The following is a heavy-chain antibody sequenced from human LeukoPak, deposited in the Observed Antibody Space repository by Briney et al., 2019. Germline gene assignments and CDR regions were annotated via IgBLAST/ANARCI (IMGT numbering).Heavy chain of an antibody. CDR1: GFTFSSFE. V-gene: IGHV3-48*03. CDR3: ARYYFGAGDT. J-gene: IGHJ5*02. CDR2: ISSSGGTI. Sequence: GGSLRLSCAASGFTFSSFEMNWVRQAPGKGLEWLSYISSSGGTIYYADSVKGRSTSSRDNAQNSLYLQMNSLRAEDTAIYYCARYYFGAGDTWGQGVLVTVSS. D-gene: IGHD3-10*01.